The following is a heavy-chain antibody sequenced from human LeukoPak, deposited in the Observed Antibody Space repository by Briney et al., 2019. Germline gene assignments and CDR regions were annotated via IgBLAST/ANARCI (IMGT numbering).Heavy chain of an antibody. CDR2: IIPNFGTA. V-gene: IGHV1-69*13. Sequence: ASVKVSCKASGGTFSSYAISWVRQAPGQGLEWMGGIIPNFGTANYAQKFQGRVTITADESTSTAYMELSSLRSEDTAVYYCARESGYSYGLFDYWGQGTLVTVSS. CDR1: GGTFSSYA. D-gene: IGHD5-18*01. J-gene: IGHJ4*02. CDR3: ARESGYSYGLFDY.